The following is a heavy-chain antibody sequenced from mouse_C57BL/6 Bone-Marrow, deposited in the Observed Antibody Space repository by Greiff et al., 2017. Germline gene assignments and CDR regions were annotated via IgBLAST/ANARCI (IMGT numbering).Heavy chain of an antibody. CDR3: ARPGGLYDYDYAMDY. V-gene: IGHV5-17*01. J-gene: IGHJ4*01. CDR1: GFTFSDYG. CDR2: ISSGSSTI. D-gene: IGHD2-4*01. Sequence: EVHLVESGGGLVKPGGSLKLSCAASGFTFSDYGMHWVRQAPEKGLEWVAYISSGSSTIYYADTVKGRFTISRDNAKNTLFLQMTSLRSEDTAMYYCARPGGLYDYDYAMDYWGQGTSVTVSS.